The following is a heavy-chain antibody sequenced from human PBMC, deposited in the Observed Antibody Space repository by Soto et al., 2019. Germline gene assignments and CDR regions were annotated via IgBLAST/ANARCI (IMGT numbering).Heavy chain of an antibody. CDR3: ARATVDIVAGDAFDI. Sequence: GGSLRLSCAASGFTFSSYSMNWVRQAPGKGLEWVSSISSSSSYIYYADSVKGRFTISRDNAKNSLYLQMNSLRAEDTAVYYCARATVDIVAGDAFDIWGQGTMVTVSS. CDR2: ISSSSSYI. J-gene: IGHJ3*02. CDR1: GFTFSSYS. V-gene: IGHV3-21*01. D-gene: IGHD5-12*01.